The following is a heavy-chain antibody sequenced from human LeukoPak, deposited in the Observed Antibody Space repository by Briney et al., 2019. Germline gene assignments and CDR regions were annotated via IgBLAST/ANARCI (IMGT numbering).Heavy chain of an antibody. V-gene: IGHV4-38-2*02. CDR2: IYYSGST. CDR3: ARLLYYMDV. CDR1: GYSISSGFY. Sequence: SETLSLTCTVSGYSISSGFYWGWIRQPPGKGLEWIGYIYYSGSTNYNPSLKSRVTISVDTSKNQFSLKLSSVTAADTAVYYCARLLYYMDVWGKGTTVTISS. J-gene: IGHJ6*03. D-gene: IGHD2-15*01.